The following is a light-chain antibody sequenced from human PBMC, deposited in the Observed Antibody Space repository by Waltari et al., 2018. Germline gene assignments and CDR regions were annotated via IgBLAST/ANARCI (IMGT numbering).Light chain of an antibody. Sequence: SSELTQDPAVSVALGQTVRITCQGDSLRSYYSTWYQQKPGQAPLLVIYGNNNRPSGIPDRFSGSSSGNTSSLTITGARAEDEADYYCQSRDSSGNNHVVFGGGTQLTVL. J-gene: IGLJ2*01. CDR2: GNN. V-gene: IGLV3-19*01. CDR3: QSRDSSGNNHVV. CDR1: SLRSYY.